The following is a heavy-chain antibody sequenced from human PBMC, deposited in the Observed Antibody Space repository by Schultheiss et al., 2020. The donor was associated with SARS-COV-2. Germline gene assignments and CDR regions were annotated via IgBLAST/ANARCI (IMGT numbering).Heavy chain of an antibody. V-gene: IGHV1-69*13. CDR3: ARWGGGSLGFDY. CDR1: GYTFTSYG. D-gene: IGHD3-16*01. J-gene: IGHJ4*02. Sequence: SVKVSCKASGYTFTSYGISWVRQAPGQGLEWMGGIIPIFGTANYAQKFQGRVTITADESTSTAYMELSSLRSEDTAVYYCARWGGGSLGFDYWGQGTLVTVSS. CDR2: IIPIFGTA.